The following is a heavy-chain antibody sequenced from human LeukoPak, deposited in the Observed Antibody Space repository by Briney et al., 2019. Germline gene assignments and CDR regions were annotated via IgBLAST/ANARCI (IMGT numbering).Heavy chain of an antibody. V-gene: IGHV3-53*01. CDR3: ARGSEALARTLDY. Sequence: PGGSLRLSCAASGFTVSSNYMSWVRKAPGKGLEWVSVIYSGGSTYYADSVKGRFILSRDNSKNTLYLQMNSLRSEDTAVYYCARGSEALARTLDYWGQGTLVTVSS. J-gene: IGHJ4*02. CDR1: GFTVSSNY. D-gene: IGHD6-19*01. CDR2: IYSGGST.